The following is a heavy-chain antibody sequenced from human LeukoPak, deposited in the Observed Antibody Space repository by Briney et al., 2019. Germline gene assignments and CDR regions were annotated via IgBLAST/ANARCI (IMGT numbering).Heavy chain of an antibody. D-gene: IGHD6-19*01. J-gene: IGHJ4*02. CDR1: GXAFSSYG. V-gene: IGHV3-21*01. CDR3: ARSGGSGWYSDY. Sequence: GGSLRLSCTASGXAFSSYGMNWVRQAPGKGLEWVSYISSSSGFIFYADSVKGRFTISRDNAKNSLYLQMNSLRAEDTAVYYCARSGGSGWYSDYWGQGTLVTVSS. CDR2: ISSSSGFI.